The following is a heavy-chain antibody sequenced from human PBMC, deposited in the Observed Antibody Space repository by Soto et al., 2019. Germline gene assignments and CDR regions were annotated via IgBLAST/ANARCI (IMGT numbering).Heavy chain of an antibody. D-gene: IGHD2-2*01. CDR2: IKSKTDGGAT. CDR1: GFTFSNTW. Sequence: GGSLRLSCAASGFTFSNTWRNWVRQAPGTGPEWVGRIKSKTDGGATAYAAPVKGRFTISRDDSKNTSYLQMNSLKSEDTPVYYCTADIAVIPTAIDYWGQGTLVTVSS. CDR3: TADIAVIPTAIDY. J-gene: IGHJ4*02. V-gene: IGHV3-15*01.